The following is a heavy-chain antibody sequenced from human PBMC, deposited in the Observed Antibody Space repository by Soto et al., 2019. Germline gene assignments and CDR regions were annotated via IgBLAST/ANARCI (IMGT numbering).Heavy chain of an antibody. CDR1: GGSISPYY. V-gene: IGHV4-59*01. CDR3: ARTTAVPTTLRSRYFFDY. J-gene: IGHJ4*02. CDR2: IYYSGST. Sequence: SETLSLTCTVSGGSISPYYWSWIRQTPGKGLEWIAYIYYSGSTNYNPSLKSRVTISVDTSKNQFSLRLSSVTTADTALYYCARTTAVPTTLRSRYFFDYWGQGTLVTVS. D-gene: IGHD1-26*01.